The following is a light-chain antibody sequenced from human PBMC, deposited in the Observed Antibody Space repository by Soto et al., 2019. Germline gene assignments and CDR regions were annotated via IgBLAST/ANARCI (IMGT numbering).Light chain of an antibody. Sequence: QSALTQPASVSGSPGQSIIISCSGTSSDIGGYNYVSWYQQHPGKAPKLMIYDVTNRPSGVSNRFSGSKSGITASLTISGLRAEDEADYYCCSYTSSSTLVFGGGTKLTVL. CDR1: SSDIGGYNY. CDR2: DVT. CDR3: CSYTSSSTLV. J-gene: IGLJ2*01. V-gene: IGLV2-14*03.